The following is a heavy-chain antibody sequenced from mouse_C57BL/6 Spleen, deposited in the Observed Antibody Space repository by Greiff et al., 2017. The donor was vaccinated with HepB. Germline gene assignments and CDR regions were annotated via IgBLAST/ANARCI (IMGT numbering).Heavy chain of an antibody. V-gene: IGHV1-69*01. J-gene: IGHJ2*01. CDR1: GYTFTSYW. CDR2: IDPSDSYT. D-gene: IGHD4-1*02. Sequence: QVQLKQPGAELVMPGASVKLSCKASGYTFTSYWMHWVKQRPGQGLEWIGEIDPSDSYTNYNQKFKGKSTLTVDKSSSTAYMQLSSLTSEDSAVYYCARGTNWSLDYWGQGTTLTVSS. CDR3: ARGTNWSLDY.